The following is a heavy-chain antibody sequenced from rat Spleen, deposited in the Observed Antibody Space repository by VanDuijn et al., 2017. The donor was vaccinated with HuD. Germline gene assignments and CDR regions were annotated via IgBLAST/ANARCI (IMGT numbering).Heavy chain of an antibody. CDR3: AKDINYGGPFDY. CDR1: GFTYSNYV. Sequence: EVQLVESGGGLVQPGRSLKLSCAASGFTYSNYVMAWVRQAPTKGLEWVASISTGGGNTYYRDSVKGRFTISRDNAKNTLYLQMDSLRSEDTATYYCAKDINYGGPFDYWGQGVMVTVSS. J-gene: IGHJ2*01. CDR2: ISTGGGNT. D-gene: IGHD1-11*01. V-gene: IGHV5S13*01.